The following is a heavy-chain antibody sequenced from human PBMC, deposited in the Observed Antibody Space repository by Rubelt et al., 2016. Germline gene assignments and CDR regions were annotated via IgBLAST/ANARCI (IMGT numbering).Heavy chain of an antibody. D-gene: IGHD2-15*01. CDR3: ARASCAGGNCFPDDY. J-gene: IGHJ4*02. CDR1: GFTFSSYA. CDR2: IQFDGAAT. Sequence: GGGMFQPGRSLRLSCAASGFTFSSYAMHWVRQAPGKGLEWLTVIQFDGAATYYADSVKGRFAISRDNSKNTLFLQVNSLRPEDTAVYYCARASCAGGNCFPDDYWGQGTLVTISS. V-gene: IGHV3-33*08.